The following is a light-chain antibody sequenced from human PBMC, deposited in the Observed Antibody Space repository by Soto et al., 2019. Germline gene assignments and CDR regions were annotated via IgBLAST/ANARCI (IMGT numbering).Light chain of an antibody. V-gene: IGKV3-15*01. CDR2: GAS. J-gene: IGKJ2*01. CDR3: QQYNNWPHT. Sequence: EKVMTQSPATLSVSPGERATLSCRASQNVDSNYLAWYQHKPGQAPRLLISGASSRATGIPARFSGSGSGTEFTLTISSLQSEDFAVYYCQQYNNWPHTFGQGTKLEIK. CDR1: QNVDSN.